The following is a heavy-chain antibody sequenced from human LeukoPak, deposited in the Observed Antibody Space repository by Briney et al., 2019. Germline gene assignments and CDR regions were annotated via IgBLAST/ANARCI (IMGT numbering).Heavy chain of an antibody. CDR1: GGSISSSSYY. J-gene: IGHJ4*02. D-gene: IGHD2-2*01. Sequence: PSETLSLTCTVSGGSISSSSYYWGWIRQPPGKGLEWIGSICYSGSTYYNPSLKSRVTISVDTSKNQFSLKLSSVTAADTAVYYCARLGVVPAADYWGQGTLVTVSS. CDR3: ARLGVVPAADY. CDR2: ICYSGST. V-gene: IGHV4-39*01.